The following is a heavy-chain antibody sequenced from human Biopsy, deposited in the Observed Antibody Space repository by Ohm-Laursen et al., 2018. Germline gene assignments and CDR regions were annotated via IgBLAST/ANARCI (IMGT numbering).Heavy chain of an antibody. J-gene: IGHJ6*02. CDR2: IYYSVMT. CDR3: ARDSGILNYGNFKYYHYYGMDV. V-gene: IGHV4-59*01. CDR1: GFTFINYA. Sequence: LRLSCSASGFTFINYAMSWIRQPPGKGLEWIGHIYYSVMTNYNPSLQSRVSISVDTSRNQVSLTLSSVTAADTAVYYCARDSGILNYGNFKYYHYYGMDVWGQGTKVTVSS. D-gene: IGHD4-11*01.